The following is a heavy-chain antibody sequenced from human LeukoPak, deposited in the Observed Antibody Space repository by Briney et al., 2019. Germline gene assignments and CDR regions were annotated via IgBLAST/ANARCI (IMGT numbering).Heavy chain of an antibody. V-gene: IGHV4-39*07. Sequence: SETLSLTCTVSSGSISTSNYYWGWVRQPPGKALEWIGNIFYSGSTYYSPSLKSRVTISLDTPRNQFSLKLSSVTAADTAVYYCARAGITGTTGDYWGQGTLVTVSS. CDR2: IFYSGST. CDR3: ARAGITGTTGDY. J-gene: IGHJ4*02. D-gene: IGHD1-7*01. CDR1: SGSISTSNYY.